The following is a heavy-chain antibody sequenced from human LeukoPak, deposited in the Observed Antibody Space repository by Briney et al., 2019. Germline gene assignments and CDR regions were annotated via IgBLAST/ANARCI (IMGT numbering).Heavy chain of an antibody. CDR3: ARDSYAHGSFYY. CDR1: GFTFSSYS. D-gene: IGHD1-26*01. Sequence: PGGSLRLSCAASGFTFSSYSMNWVRQAPGKGLEWVSSISSSSSYIYYADSVKGRFTISRDNAKNSLYLQMNSLRAEDAAVYYCARDSYAHGSFYYWGQGTLVTVSS. J-gene: IGHJ4*02. V-gene: IGHV3-21*01. CDR2: ISSSSSYI.